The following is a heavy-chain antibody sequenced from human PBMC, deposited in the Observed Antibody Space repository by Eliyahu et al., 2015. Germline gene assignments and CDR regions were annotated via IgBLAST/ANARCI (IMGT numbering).Heavy chain of an antibody. Sequence: QLQLQESGPGLVKPSQTLSLTCAVSGGSISSGGYSWSWIRQPPGXGLEWIXYIYHSGSTYYHPXLKSRVTISVDRSKNQFSLKLSSVTAADTAVYYCARASEDIVVVPAAINYYYYYMDVWGKGTTVTVSS. D-gene: IGHD2-2*02. CDR3: ARASEDIVVVPAAINYYYYYMDV. CDR1: GGSISSGGYS. J-gene: IGHJ6*03. CDR2: IYHSGST. V-gene: IGHV4-30-2*01.